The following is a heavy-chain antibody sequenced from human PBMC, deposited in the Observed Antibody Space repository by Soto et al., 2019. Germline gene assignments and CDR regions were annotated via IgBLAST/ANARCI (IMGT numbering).Heavy chain of an antibody. J-gene: IGHJ5*02. CDR1: GGYISSGGYS. D-gene: IGHD2-2*01. V-gene: IGHV4-30-2*01. CDR3: ARVPDR. Sequence: PSETLSLTSAVSGGYISSGGYSWSWIRQPPGKGLEWIGYIYHSGSTYYNPSLKSRVTISVDRSKNQFSLKLSSVTAADTAVYYCARVPDRWGQGTLVTVSS. CDR2: IYHSGST.